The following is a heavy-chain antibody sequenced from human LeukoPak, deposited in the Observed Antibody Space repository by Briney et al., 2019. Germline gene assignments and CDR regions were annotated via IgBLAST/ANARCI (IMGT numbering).Heavy chain of an antibody. CDR3: ARYSSSPLDYFDY. Sequence: GGSLRLSCAASGFTFSTYWMSWVRQAPGKGLEWVANIKQDGSEKYYVDSVKGRFTISRDNAKNSLFLQVDSLRAEDTAVYYCARYSSSPLDYFDYWGQGTLVTVSS. D-gene: IGHD6-13*01. J-gene: IGHJ4*02. CDR1: GFTFSTYW. V-gene: IGHV3-7*03. CDR2: IKQDGSEK.